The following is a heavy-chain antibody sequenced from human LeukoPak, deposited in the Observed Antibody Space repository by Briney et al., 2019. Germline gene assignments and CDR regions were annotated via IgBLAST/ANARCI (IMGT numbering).Heavy chain of an antibody. Sequence: GGSLRLSCVASGFTFSSYAMSWVRQAPGKGLEWVSAISGSGGSTYYADSVKGRFTISRDNSKNTLYLQMNSLRAEDKAVYYCAKAVYPVAGPFDYWGQGTLVTVSS. CDR2: ISGSGGST. D-gene: IGHD6-19*01. CDR1: GFTFSSYA. CDR3: AKAVYPVAGPFDY. V-gene: IGHV3-23*01. J-gene: IGHJ4*02.